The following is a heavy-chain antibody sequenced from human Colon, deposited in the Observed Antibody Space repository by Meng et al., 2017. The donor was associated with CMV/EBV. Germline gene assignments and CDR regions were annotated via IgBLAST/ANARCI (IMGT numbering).Heavy chain of an antibody. CDR1: GDSITSSF. CDR3: ARVGGDSYNLRLYYFDY. D-gene: IGHD5-24*01. J-gene: IGHJ4*02. V-gene: IGHV4-59*01. CDR2: IYHSGTT. Sequence: SETLSLTCNVSGDSITSSFWSWIRQPPGKGLEWIGYIYHSGTTNYNPSLKSRVTMSLDTSQNQFSLRLTSVTAADTAVYYCARVGGDSYNLRLYYFDYWGQGTLVTVSS.